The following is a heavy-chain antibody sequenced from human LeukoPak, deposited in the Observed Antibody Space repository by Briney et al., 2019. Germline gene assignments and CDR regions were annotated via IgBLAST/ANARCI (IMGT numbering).Heavy chain of an antibody. V-gene: IGHV4-39*01. CDR3: ASPTYPRDIVVVPAAIIRYFDL. D-gene: IGHD2-2*01. CDR2: IYYSGIT. J-gene: IGHJ2*01. CDR1: GGSISSSSYY. Sequence: SETLSLXCTVSGGSISSSSYYWGWIRQPPEKGLEWIGSIYYSGITYYNPALKSRVTISVDTSKNQFSLKLSSVTAADTAVYYCASPTYPRDIVVVPAAIIRYFDLWGRGTLVTVSS.